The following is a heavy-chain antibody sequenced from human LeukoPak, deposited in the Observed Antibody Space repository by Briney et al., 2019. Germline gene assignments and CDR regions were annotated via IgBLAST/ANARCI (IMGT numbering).Heavy chain of an antibody. Sequence: GGSLRLSCAASGFTFSTYSMNWVRQAPGKGLEWVSYISSSSNSIYYADSVKGRFTISRDNPQNSLYLQMNSLRDEDTAVYYCAKQLGYCSDGSCYFESWGQGTLVTVSS. CDR3: AKQLGYCSDGSCYFES. CDR2: ISSSSNSI. D-gene: IGHD2-15*01. CDR1: GFTFSTYS. V-gene: IGHV3-48*02. J-gene: IGHJ4*02.